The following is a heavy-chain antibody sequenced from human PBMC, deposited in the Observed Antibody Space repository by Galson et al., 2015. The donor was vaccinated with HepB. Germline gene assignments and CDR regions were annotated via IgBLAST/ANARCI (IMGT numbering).Heavy chain of an antibody. CDR2: ITSSGGNS. CDR1: GFTFTRYA. J-gene: IGHJ6*02. V-gene: IGHV3-23*01. D-gene: IGHD3-10*02. Sequence: SLRLSCAASGFTFTRYAMTWVRQAPGKRLEWVSSITSSGGNSYYTDSVRGRFPISRDNSKNTLWLQMTSVRAEDTAVYYCAKRRGRMFQFSNHYSYYSMDVWGQGTTVTVSS. CDR3: AKRRGRMFQFSNHYSYYSMDV.